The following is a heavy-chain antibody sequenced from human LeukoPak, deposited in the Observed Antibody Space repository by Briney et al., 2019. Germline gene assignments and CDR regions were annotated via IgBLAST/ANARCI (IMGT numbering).Heavy chain of an antibody. V-gene: IGHV1-69*04. CDR3: ARDRFYDFWSGSNWFDP. D-gene: IGHD3-3*01. Sequence: SVKVSCKASGGTFSSYAISWVRQAPGQGLEWMGRTIPILGIANYAQKFQGRVTITADKSTSTAYMELSSLRSEDTAVYYCARDRFYDFWSGSNWFDPWGQGTLVTVSS. J-gene: IGHJ5*02. CDR1: GGTFSSYA. CDR2: TIPILGIA.